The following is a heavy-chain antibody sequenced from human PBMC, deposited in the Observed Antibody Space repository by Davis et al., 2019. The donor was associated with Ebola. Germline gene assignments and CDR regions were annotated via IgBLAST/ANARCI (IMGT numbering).Heavy chain of an antibody. Sequence: GESPKISCTASGFTFSSYAMSWVRQAPGKGLEWVSAISGSGGSTYYADSVKGRFTISRDNSKNTLYLQMNSLRAEDTAVYFCAGAGYSSGWNFASWGQGTLVTVSS. D-gene: IGHD6-19*01. V-gene: IGHV3-23*01. CDR2: ISGSGGST. J-gene: IGHJ4*02. CDR1: GFTFSSYA. CDR3: AGAGYSSGWNFAS.